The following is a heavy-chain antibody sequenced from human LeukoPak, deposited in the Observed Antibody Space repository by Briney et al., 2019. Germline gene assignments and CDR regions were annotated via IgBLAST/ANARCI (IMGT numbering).Heavy chain of an antibody. Sequence: SETLSLTCTVSGGSISSYYWSWIRQPPGKGLEWIGYIYYSGSTNYNPSLKSRVTISVDTSKNQFSLKLSSVTAADTAVYYCARRYYDFWSGYYIWGQGTLVTVSS. J-gene: IGHJ4*02. CDR1: GGSISSYY. D-gene: IGHD3-3*01. V-gene: IGHV4-59*12. CDR3: ARRYYDFWSGYYI. CDR2: IYYSGST.